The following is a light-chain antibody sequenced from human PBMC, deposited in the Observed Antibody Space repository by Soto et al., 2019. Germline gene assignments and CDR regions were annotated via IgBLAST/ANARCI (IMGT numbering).Light chain of an antibody. J-gene: IGKJ1*01. V-gene: IGKV3-15*01. CDR1: QFISNS. CDR2: GAS. CDR3: QQYSNWPRT. Sequence: EIVMTQSPATLSVSPGERVTLSCRASQFISNSLAWYQQRPGQPPGLLIYGASTRAAGISARFSGSGSGTEFTLTISSLQSEDFAVYYCQQYSNWPRTFGQGTKVEIK.